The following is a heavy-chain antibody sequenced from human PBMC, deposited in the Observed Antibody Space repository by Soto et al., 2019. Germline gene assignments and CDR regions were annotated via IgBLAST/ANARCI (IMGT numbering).Heavy chain of an antibody. CDR3: ARAAYYYESSGYYPGDY. Sequence: ASVKVSCKASGYILSAYYMHWVRQAPGQGLEWLGIINPSGGTTTYAQKFQGRVIMTRDTSTSTVYMELSSLRSDDTAVYYCARAAYYYESSGYYPGDYWGQG. CDR1: GYILSAYY. D-gene: IGHD3-22*01. J-gene: IGHJ4*02. V-gene: IGHV1-46*01. CDR2: INPSGGTT.